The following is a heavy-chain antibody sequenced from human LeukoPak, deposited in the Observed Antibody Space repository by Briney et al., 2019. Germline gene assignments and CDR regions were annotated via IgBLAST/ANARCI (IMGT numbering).Heavy chain of an antibody. Sequence: SETLSLTCTVSGDSISSYYWSWIRQPAGKGLEWIGRMYVSGSTNYNPSLKSRVTTSVDTSKNQFSLNMTSVTAADTAFYYCARDMVRGVKAYLSWFDPWGQGILVTVST. D-gene: IGHD3-10*01. V-gene: IGHV4-4*07. CDR3: ARDMVRGVKAYLSWFDP. CDR2: MYVSGST. CDR1: GDSISSYY. J-gene: IGHJ5*02.